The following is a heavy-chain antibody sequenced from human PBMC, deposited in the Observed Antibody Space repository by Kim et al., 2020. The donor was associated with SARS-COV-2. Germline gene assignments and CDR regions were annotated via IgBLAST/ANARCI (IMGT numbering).Heavy chain of an antibody. V-gene: IGHV3-11*04. D-gene: IGHD2-15*01. Sequence: STGGTIYYAGTVWGRFTDSRDNAKHLLYLQMNSLTAEDTAVYYCARQSPGSWGQGTLVTVSS. CDR3: ARQSPGS. J-gene: IGHJ4*02. CDR2: STGGTI.